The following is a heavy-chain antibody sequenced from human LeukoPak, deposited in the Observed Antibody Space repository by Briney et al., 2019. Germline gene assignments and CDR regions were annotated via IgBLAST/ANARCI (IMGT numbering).Heavy chain of an antibody. CDR3: ARERYDILTGYFDY. CDR2: INTNTGNP. CDR1: GYTFTGYY. V-gene: IGHV7-4-1*02. J-gene: IGHJ4*02. D-gene: IGHD3-9*01. Sequence: ASVKVSCKASGYTFTGYYMHWVRQAPGQGLEWMGWINTNTGNPTYAQGFTGRFVFSLDTSVSTAYLQISSLKAEDTAVYYCARERYDILTGYFDYWGQGTLVTVSS.